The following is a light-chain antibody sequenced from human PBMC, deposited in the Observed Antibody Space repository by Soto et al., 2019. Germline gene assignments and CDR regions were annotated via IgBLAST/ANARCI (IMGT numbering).Light chain of an antibody. CDR1: SSNIGSFYD. V-gene: IGLV1-40*01. Sequence: QSVLTQPPSVSGAPGQRVTIPCTGSSSNIGSFYDVHWYQQLPGTVPKLLICGDNNRPSGVPDRFSGSKSGTSASLAITGLQAEDEADYYCQSYDNSLSHVVFGGGTKLTVL. CDR2: GDN. CDR3: QSYDNSLSHVV. J-gene: IGLJ2*01.